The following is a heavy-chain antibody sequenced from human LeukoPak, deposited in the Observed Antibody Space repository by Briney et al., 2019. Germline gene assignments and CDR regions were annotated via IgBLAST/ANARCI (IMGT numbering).Heavy chain of an antibody. CDR1: GGSISSGDYY. J-gene: IGHJ4*02. V-gene: IGHV4-30-4*01. Sequence: ASETLSLTCTVSGGSISSGDYYWSWIRQPPGKGLEWIGYIHYSGSTYYNPSLKSRVTISVDTSKNQFSLKLSSVTAADTAVYYCARAGGPKAESGYSYGSNFDFWGQGTLVTVSS. CDR3: ARAGGPKAESGYSYGSNFDF. CDR2: IHYSGST. D-gene: IGHD5-18*01.